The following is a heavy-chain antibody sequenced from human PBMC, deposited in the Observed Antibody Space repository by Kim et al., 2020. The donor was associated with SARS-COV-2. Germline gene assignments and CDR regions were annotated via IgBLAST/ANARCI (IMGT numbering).Heavy chain of an antibody. CDR3: ARLLGYCSSTSCYGGMDV. CDR1: GFTFSSYS. D-gene: IGHD2-2*01. J-gene: IGHJ6*03. CDR2: ISSSSSYI. Sequence: GGSLRHSCAASGFTFSSYSMNWVRQAPGKGLEWVSSISSSSSYIYYADSVKGRFTISRDNAKNSLYLQMNSLRAEDTAVYYCARLLGYCSSTSCYGGMDVWGKGTTVTVSS. V-gene: IGHV3-21*01.